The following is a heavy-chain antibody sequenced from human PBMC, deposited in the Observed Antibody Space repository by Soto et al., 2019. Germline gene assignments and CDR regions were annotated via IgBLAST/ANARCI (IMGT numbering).Heavy chain of an antibody. CDR2: INPKSGGT. Sequence: GASVKVSCKASGYSFTDYHIHWVRQAPGQGLEWLGRINPKSGGTSTAQKFQGWVTMTTDTSISTASMELTRLTSDDTAVYYCARDSWSYSSSLGFDYWGQGTLVTVSS. V-gene: IGHV1-2*04. CDR3: ARDSWSYSSSLGFDY. J-gene: IGHJ4*02. CDR1: GYSFTDYH. D-gene: IGHD6-6*01.